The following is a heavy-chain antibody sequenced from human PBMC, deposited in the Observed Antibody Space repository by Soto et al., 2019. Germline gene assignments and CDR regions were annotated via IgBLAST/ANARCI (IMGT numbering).Heavy chain of an antibody. D-gene: IGHD6-13*01. CDR1: GFTFSSYW. CDR3: ARERDSSSWGNYGMGV. V-gene: IGHV3-74*01. CDR2: INSDGGST. J-gene: IGHJ6*02. Sequence: PGGSLRLSCAASGFTFSSYWMHWVRQAPGKGLVWVSRINSDGGSTSYADSVKGRFTISRDNAKNTLYLQMNSLRAEDTAVYYCARERDSSSWGNYGMGVWGQGTAVTVSS.